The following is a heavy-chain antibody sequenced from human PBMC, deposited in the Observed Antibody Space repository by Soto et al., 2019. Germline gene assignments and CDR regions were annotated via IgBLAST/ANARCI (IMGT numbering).Heavy chain of an antibody. V-gene: IGHV4-31*03. Sequence: QVQLQQSGPGLVKPSQTLSLTCSVPDGSVSSDFYYWHWIRQRPGKGLEWIGYIYYSGTTYYNPSLTGRVAISVDTSKNHLFLTLTSVTAADTAVYYCARGWQRFTGTYDSWGQGTLVTVSS. CDR3: ARGWQRFTGTYDS. J-gene: IGHJ5*01. CDR1: DGSVSSDFYY. CDR2: IYYSGTT. D-gene: IGHD1-1*01.